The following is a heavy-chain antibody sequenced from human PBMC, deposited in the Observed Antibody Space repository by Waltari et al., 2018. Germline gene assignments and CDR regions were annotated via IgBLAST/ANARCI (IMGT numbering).Heavy chain of an antibody. Sequence: EVQLVQSGAEVKKPGESLRISCEGSGYTFANYWIGWVRKTPDKGLEWMGSIFPDDSDTRYRPSFQGQVTSSVDKSINTAYLQWNSLKASDTAVYFCARPSWSRALWYGDFWGQGTVVTVSS. CDR1: GYTFANYW. J-gene: IGHJ4*02. CDR2: IFPDDSDT. V-gene: IGHV5-51*01. CDR3: ARPSWSRALWYGDF. D-gene: IGHD3-10*01.